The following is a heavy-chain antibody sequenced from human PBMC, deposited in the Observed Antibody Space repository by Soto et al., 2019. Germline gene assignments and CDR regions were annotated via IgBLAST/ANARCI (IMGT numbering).Heavy chain of an antibody. D-gene: IGHD3-10*01. V-gene: IGHV1-69*01. CDR2: IIPNLSTA. J-gene: IGHJ6*02. CDR1: GGTFSSYA. CDR3: ASTEWVVNYYYGMDV. Sequence: QVQLVQSGAEVKKPGSSVKVSCKASGGTFSSYAISWVRQAPGQGLEWMGGIIPNLSTANYAQKFQGRVTITADESTSTAYMELSSLRSEDTAVYYCASTEWVVNYYYGMDVWGQGTTVTVSS.